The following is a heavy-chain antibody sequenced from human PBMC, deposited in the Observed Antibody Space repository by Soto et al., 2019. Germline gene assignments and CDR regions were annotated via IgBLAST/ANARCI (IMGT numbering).Heavy chain of an antibody. CDR3: ARDLSGSGSYYNFYYYGMDV. V-gene: IGHV3-74*01. CDR2: INSDGSST. Sequence: GGSLRLSCAASGFTFSSYRMHWVRQAPGKGLVWVSRINSDGSSTSYADSVKGRFTISRDNAKNTLYLQMNSLRAEDTAVYYCARDLSGSGSYYNFYYYGMDVWGQGTTVTVSS. D-gene: IGHD3-10*01. J-gene: IGHJ6*02. CDR1: GFTFSSYR.